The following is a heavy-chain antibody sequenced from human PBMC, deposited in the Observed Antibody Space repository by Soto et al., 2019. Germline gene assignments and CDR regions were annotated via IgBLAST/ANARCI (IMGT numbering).Heavy chain of an antibody. CDR1: GFTFSVFG. CDR3: AKTITLSPSDDSRGRGALIDH. J-gene: IGHJ4*02. D-gene: IGHD6-19*01. Sequence: QVHLVESGGGVVQPGGSLRLSCAASGFTFSVFGMHWVRQAPGKGPEWVAVISQEGNSKHYADSVKGRFTISRDNAKNTLSLLMDSLRPGDTALYYCAKTITLSPSDDSRGRGALIDHWGQGTLVTVSS. CDR2: ISQEGNSK. V-gene: IGHV3-30*18.